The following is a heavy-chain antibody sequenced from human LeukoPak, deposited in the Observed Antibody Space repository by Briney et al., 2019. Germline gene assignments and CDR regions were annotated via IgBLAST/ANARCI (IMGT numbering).Heavy chain of an antibody. J-gene: IGHJ4*02. V-gene: IGHV3-23*01. CDR2: ISGSGGST. Sequence: GGSLRLPCAASGFTFSSYAMSWVRQAPGKGLEWVLAISGSGGSTYYADSVKGRFTISRDNSKNTLYLQMNSLRAEDTAVYYCAKDRSYYDYVWGSYRYTGLFDHWGQGTLVTVSS. CDR1: GFTFSSYA. CDR3: AKDRSYYDYVWGSYRYTGLFDH. D-gene: IGHD3-16*02.